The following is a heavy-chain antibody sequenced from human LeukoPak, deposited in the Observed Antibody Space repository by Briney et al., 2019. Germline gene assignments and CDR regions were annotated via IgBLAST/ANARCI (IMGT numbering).Heavy chain of an antibody. J-gene: IGHJ5*02. CDR3: AKHPARSSGWLKRLNWFDP. Sequence: PGGSLRLSCAASGFTFSSYGMHWVRQAPGKGLEWVAFIRYDGSNKYHADSVKGRFTISRDNSKNTLYLQMNSLRAEDTAVYYCAKHPARSSGWLKRLNWFDPWGQGTLVTVSS. CDR2: IRYDGSNK. CDR1: GFTFSSYG. D-gene: IGHD6-19*01. V-gene: IGHV3-30*02.